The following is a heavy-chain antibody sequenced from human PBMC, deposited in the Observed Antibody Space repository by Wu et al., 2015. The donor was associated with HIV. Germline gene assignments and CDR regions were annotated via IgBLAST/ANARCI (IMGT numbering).Heavy chain of an antibody. J-gene: IGHJ4*02. CDR3: ARNLKDGRDN. Sequence: QVQLVQSGAEVKKPGASVKVSCTASGYTFTSYDINWVRQATGQGLEWMGWMNPKSGNTGYAKKFQGRVTMTSNNSISTAYMELSSLRSEDTAVYYCARNLKDGRDNWGQGTLVTVSS. D-gene: IGHD5-24*01. V-gene: IGHV1-8*02. CDR1: GYTFTSYD. CDR2: MNPKSGNT.